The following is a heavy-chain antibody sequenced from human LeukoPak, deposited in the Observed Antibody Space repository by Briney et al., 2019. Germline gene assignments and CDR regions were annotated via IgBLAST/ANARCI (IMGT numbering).Heavy chain of an antibody. Sequence: ASVKVSCKTTGNTLTSYYVHWVRQAPGQGLEWMGIINPSGGSTNYVQKFQGRVTMTRDTSAGTVYMELSGLISEDTAVYYCARVLYGDFPWFDPWGQGTLVTVSS. CDR3: ARVLYGDFPWFDP. V-gene: IGHV1-46*01. D-gene: IGHD4-17*01. J-gene: IGHJ5*02. CDR2: INPSGGST. CDR1: GNTLTSYY.